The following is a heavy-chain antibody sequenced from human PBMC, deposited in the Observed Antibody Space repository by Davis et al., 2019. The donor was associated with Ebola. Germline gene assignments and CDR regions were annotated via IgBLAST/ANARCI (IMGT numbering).Heavy chain of an antibody. D-gene: IGHD4/OR15-4a*01. CDR3: ATDYLKF. CDR2: INHSGST. V-gene: IGHV4-34*01. J-gene: IGHJ4*02. CDR1: GGSFSGYY. Sequence: SQTLSLTCAVYGGSFSGYYWTWIRQSPGKGLEWIGEINHSGSTNYNPSLKSRVTISVDTSKNQFSLKLSSVTAADTAVYYCATDYLKFWGQGTLVTVSS.